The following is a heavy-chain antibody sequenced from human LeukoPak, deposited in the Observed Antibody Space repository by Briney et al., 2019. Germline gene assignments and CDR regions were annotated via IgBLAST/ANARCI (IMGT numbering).Heavy chain of an antibody. CDR1: GGTFNSSP. V-gene: IGHV1-69*08. Sequence: SVKVSCKASGGTFNSSPITWVRQAPGQGLEWMGRIFPILGTANYAQKFQGRVTITADKSTSTAYMELSSLRSEDTAVYYCARDKAVTTELTQYFHHWGQGTLVTVSS. J-gene: IGHJ1*01. CDR2: IFPILGTA. CDR3: ARDKAVTTELTQYFHH. D-gene: IGHD4-11*01.